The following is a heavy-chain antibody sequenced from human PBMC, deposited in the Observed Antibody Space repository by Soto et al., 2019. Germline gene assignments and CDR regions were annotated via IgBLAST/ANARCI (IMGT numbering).Heavy chain of an antibody. CDR3: ATRGFTGQFDD. J-gene: IGHJ4*02. D-gene: IGHD3-16*01. V-gene: IGHV3-30*03. CDR1: GFTFSSYG. Sequence: QVQLVESGGGVVQPGRSLRLACAASGFTFSSYGMHWVRQAPGKGLEWVAVISYDGSNKYYVDSVLGRFTISRDNSKNMLYLQMTSLRPEDTAVYYCATRGFTGQFDDWGQGTLVTVSA. CDR2: ISYDGSNK.